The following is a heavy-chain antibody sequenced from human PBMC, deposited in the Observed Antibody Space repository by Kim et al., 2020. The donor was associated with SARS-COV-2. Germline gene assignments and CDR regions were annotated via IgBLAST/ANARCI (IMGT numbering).Heavy chain of an antibody. V-gene: IGHV3-13*01. Sequence: GGSLRHSCAASGFTFSSYDMHWVRQATGKGLEWVSAIGTAGDTYYPGSVKGRFTISRENAKNSLYLQMNSLRAGDTAVYYCARGVSSSWYGYYYYYMDVWGKGTTVTVSS. CDR2: IGTAGDT. J-gene: IGHJ6*03. CDR3: ARGVSSSWYGYYYYYMDV. D-gene: IGHD6-13*01. CDR1: GFTFSSYD.